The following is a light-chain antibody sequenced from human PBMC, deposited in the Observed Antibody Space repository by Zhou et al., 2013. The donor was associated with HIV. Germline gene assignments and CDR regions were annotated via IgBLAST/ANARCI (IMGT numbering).Light chain of an antibody. CDR2: KAS. CDR3: QQYWSSSLT. CDR1: QSLNTW. Sequence: DVQMTQSPSTLSASVGDRVTITCRASQSLNTWLAWYQQKPGKAPKLLIYKASILESGVPSRFSGSGYGTEFTLTINRLQPDDFATYSCQQYWSSSLTFAGGTNGGDQT. V-gene: IGKV1-5*03. J-gene: IGKJ4*01.